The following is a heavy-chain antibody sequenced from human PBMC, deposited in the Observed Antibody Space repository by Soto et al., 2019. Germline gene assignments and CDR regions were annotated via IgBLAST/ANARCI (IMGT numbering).Heavy chain of an antibody. CDR3: ARSRDGYSFYFYYGMDG. J-gene: IGHJ6*02. CDR2: ILHDGSAE. D-gene: IGHD4-4*01. Sequence: GGSLRLSCAASGFTFTSYGMHWVRQAPGKGLEWMALILHDGSAEYYADSVKGRFTISRDNSKSTLYLQMNSLRAEDTAVYYCARSRDGYSFYFYYGMDGWGQGTTVTVSS. V-gene: IGHV3-30*03. CDR1: GFTFTSYG.